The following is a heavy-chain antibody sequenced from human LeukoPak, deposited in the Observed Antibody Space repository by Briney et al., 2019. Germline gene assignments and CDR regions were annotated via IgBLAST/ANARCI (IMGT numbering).Heavy chain of an antibody. Sequence: PGGSLRLSCAASGFTFSSYGMHWVRQAPGKGLEWVAFIRYDGSNKYYADSVKGRFTISRDNSKNTLYLQMNSLRAEDTAVYYCAKENIVVVVAAESGGYYGMDVWGQGTTVTVSS. V-gene: IGHV3-30*02. CDR2: IRYDGSNK. J-gene: IGHJ6*02. CDR3: AKENIVVVVAAESGGYYGMDV. D-gene: IGHD2-15*01. CDR1: GFTFSSYG.